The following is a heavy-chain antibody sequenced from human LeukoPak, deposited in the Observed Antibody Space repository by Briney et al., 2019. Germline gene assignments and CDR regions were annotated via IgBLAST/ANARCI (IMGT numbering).Heavy chain of an antibody. Sequence: GGSLRLSCAASGFTFSSYGMHWVRQAPGKGLEWVAFIRYDGSNKYYADSVRGRFTISRDNSKNTLYLQIHFLRADDTAVYYCAKGLSAVTTRPDDTFDIWGLGTMVIVSS. CDR3: AKGLSAVTTRPDDTFDI. CDR1: GFTFSSYG. V-gene: IGHV3-30*02. D-gene: IGHD4-17*01. J-gene: IGHJ3*02. CDR2: IRYDGSNK.